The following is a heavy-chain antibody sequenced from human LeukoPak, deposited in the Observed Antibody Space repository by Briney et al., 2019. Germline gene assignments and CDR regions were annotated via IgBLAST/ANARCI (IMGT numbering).Heavy chain of an antibody. D-gene: IGHD2-15*01. Sequence: GGSLRLSCAASGFTFSSYAMSWVRQAPGKGLEWVSAISGSGGSTYYADSVKGRFTISRDNSKNTLYLQMNSLGAEDTAVYYCAKVIWCSGGSCYYYYYGMDVWGQGTTVAVSS. V-gene: IGHV3-23*01. J-gene: IGHJ6*02. CDR2: ISGSGGST. CDR3: AKVIWCSGGSCYYYYYGMDV. CDR1: GFTFSSYA.